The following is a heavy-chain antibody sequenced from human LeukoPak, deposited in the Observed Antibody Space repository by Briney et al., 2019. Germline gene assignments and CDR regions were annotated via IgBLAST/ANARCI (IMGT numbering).Heavy chain of an antibody. D-gene: IGHD3-22*01. V-gene: IGHV4-59*12. CDR2: IYYSGST. J-gene: IGHJ4*02. Sequence: SETLSLTCTVSGGSISSYYWSWIRQPSGKGLEWIGCIYYSGSTNYNPSLKSRVTISVDTSKNQFSLKLSSVTAADTAVYYCARVHRGYYYDSSGYCFDYWGQGTLVTVSS. CDR3: ARVHRGYYYDSSGYCFDY. CDR1: GGSISSYY.